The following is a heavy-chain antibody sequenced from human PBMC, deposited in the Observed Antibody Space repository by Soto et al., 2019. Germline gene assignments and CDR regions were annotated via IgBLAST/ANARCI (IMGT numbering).Heavy chain of an antibody. CDR3: ASEDWSGSD. CDR2: ISSSSSYI. Sequence: PGGPLRLSCAASGFTFSSYSMNWVRQAPGKGLEWVSSISSSSSYICYADSVKGRFTISRDNAKNSLYLQMNSLRAEDTAVYYCASEDWSGSDWGQGTLVTVSS. D-gene: IGHD3-3*01. CDR1: GFTFSSYS. V-gene: IGHV3-21*01. J-gene: IGHJ4*02.